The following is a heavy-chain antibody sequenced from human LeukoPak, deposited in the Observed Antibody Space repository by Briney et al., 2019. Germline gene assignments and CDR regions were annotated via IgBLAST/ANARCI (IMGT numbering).Heavy chain of an antibody. CDR2: ISSSGSTI. CDR1: GFTFDDYA. Sequence: PGGSLRLSCAASGFTFDDYAMHWVRQAPGKGLEWVSYISSSGSTIYYADSLKGRFTISRDNAKNSLYLRMNSLRAEDTAVYYCARDRGFGELLDYFDYWGQGTLVTVSS. D-gene: IGHD3-10*01. V-gene: IGHV3-48*03. J-gene: IGHJ4*02. CDR3: ARDRGFGELLDYFDY.